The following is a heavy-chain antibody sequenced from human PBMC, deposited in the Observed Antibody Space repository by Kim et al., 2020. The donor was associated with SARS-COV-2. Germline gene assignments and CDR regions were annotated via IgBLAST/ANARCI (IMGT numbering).Heavy chain of an antibody. J-gene: IGHJ4*02. CDR3: ATEGGTSGRCGYFDS. D-gene: IGHD2-15*01. Sequence: GGSLRLSCWTSGLYIIHWVRQAPGKGLEWVAAMSFDGFSKYFVDSVKGRFTISRDDSKNAVYLELNSLRDEDSAVYYCATEGGTSGRCGYFDSWGQGTLVTVP. V-gene: IGHV3-30-3*01. CDR1: GLYI. CDR2: MSFDGFSK.